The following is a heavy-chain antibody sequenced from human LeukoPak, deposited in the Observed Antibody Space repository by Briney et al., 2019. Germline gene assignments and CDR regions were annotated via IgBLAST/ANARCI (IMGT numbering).Heavy chain of an antibody. CDR1: GYTFTSYG. V-gene: IGHV1-18*01. D-gene: IGHD1-26*01. J-gene: IGHJ4*02. CDR2: ISAYNGNT. CDR3: ARGTPSGTYLY. Sequence: SVKVSCKASGYTFTSYGISWVRQAPGQGLEWMGWISAYNGNTDYAQKLQGRVTMTTDTSTSTAYMEVTSLRSDDTAVYYCARGTPSGTYLYWGQGTLVTVSS.